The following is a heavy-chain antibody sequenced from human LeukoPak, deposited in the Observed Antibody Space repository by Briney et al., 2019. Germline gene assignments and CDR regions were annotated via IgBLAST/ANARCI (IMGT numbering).Heavy chain of an antibody. V-gene: IGHV3-43*02. CDR2: ISGDAGST. CDR3: AISDHYFDY. CDR1: GFTFDDYA. Sequence: GGSLRLSCAASGFTFDDYAMHWVRQAPGKGLEWVSLISGDAGSTYYADSVKGRFTISRDNSKNSLYLQMNSLRNEHTALYYCAISDHYFDYWGQGTLVTVSS. J-gene: IGHJ4*02.